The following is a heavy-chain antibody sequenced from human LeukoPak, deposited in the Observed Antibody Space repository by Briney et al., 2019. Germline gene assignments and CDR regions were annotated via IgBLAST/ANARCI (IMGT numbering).Heavy chain of an antibody. Sequence: GGSLRLSCAASGFTLSDYAMHWVRQAPGKGLEYVSAISHNGGSTYYAHSVKGRFTISRDNSKNTLYLQLGSLRDEDMAVYYCARERRFCTSTSCYCFFDYWGQGTLVTVSS. V-gene: IGHV3-64*01. CDR2: ISHNGGST. J-gene: IGHJ4*02. CDR1: GFTLSDYA. D-gene: IGHD2-2*01. CDR3: ARERRFCTSTSCYCFFDY.